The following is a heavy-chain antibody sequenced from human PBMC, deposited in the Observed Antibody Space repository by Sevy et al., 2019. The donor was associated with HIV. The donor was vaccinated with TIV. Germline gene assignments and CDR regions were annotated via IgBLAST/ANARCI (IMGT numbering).Heavy chain of an antibody. J-gene: IGHJ4*02. CDR3: ARDGVSSGWYRGYYFDY. CDR2: ISYDGTNE. V-gene: IGHV3-30*04. Sequence: GGSLRLSCAASRFTFNTYAMHWVRQAPGKGLDWVAFISYDGTNEYYADSVKGRFTLSRDNSKNTLYLQMNSLRAEDTAVYYCARDGVSSGWYRGYYFDYWGQGTLVTVSS. CDR1: RFTFNTYA. D-gene: IGHD6-19*01.